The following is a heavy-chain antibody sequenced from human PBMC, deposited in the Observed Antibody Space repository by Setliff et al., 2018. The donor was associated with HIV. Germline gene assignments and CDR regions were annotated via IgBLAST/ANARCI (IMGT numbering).Heavy chain of an antibody. D-gene: IGHD3-3*02. CDR2: ISAYNGNT. CDR1: GYSFTSYG. J-gene: IGHJ6*02. Sequence: ASVKVSCKASGYSFTSYGISWVRQAPGQGLEWMGWISAYNGNTNYAQKLQGRVTMTTDTSTSTVYMELSSLRSDDTAVYYCARDAWVEFLEWTFYGMDVWGQGTTVTVSS. CDR3: ARDAWVEFLEWTFYGMDV. V-gene: IGHV1-18*01.